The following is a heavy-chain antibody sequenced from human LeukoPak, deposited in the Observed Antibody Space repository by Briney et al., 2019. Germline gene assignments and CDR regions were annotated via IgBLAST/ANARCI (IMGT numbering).Heavy chain of an antibody. D-gene: IGHD1-1*01. CDR3: ARGSTAGD. J-gene: IGHJ4*02. Sequence: GGSLRLSCAASGFTFSSYGMHWVRQAPGKGLEWVAVISYDGSNKYYADSVKGRFTISRDNSKNTLYLQMNSLRAEDTAVYYCARGSTAGDWGQGTLVTVSS. CDR1: GFTFSSYG. V-gene: IGHV3-30*03. CDR2: ISYDGSNK.